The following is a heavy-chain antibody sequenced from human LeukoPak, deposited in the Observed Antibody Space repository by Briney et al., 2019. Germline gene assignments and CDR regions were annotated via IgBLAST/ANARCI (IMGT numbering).Heavy chain of an antibody. CDR3: ARVDSATKLALDI. CDR2: ISSTGSDI. V-gene: IGHV3-11*01. J-gene: IGHJ3*02. D-gene: IGHD3-10*01. CDR1: GFIFSAYY. Sequence: GGSLRLSCATSGFIFSAYYLSWIRQAPGKGLEWVAYISSTGSDIAYADSVKGRFTISRDNAKGSLYLQMNSLRAEDTAVYYCARVDSATKLALDIWGQGTMVTVSS.